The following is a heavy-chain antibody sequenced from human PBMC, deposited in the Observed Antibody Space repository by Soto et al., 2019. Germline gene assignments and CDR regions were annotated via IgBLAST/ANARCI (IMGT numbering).Heavy chain of an antibody. Sequence: SETLSLTCAVYGGSFSGYYWSWIRQPPGKGLEWIGEINHSGSTNYNPSLKSRVTISVDTSKNQFSLKLSSVTAADTAVYYCARGRNYDFWSGYPTRYYFDYWGQGTLVTVSS. CDR3: ARGRNYDFWSGYPTRYYFDY. CDR1: GGSFSGYY. CDR2: INHSGST. J-gene: IGHJ4*02. V-gene: IGHV4-34*01. D-gene: IGHD3-3*01.